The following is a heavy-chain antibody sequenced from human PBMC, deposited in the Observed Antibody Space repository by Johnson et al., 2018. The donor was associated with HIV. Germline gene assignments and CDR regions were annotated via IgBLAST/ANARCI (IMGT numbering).Heavy chain of an antibody. V-gene: IGHV3-74*02. Sequence: VPLVESGGGLVQPGGSLRLSCAASGFTFSSYWMHWVRQAPGKGLVWVSRINSDGSSKGYADSVKGRFTISRDNAKNTLYLQMNSLRAEDTDVVCGARKVEGVAAAAGDAFDIWGQGTMVTVSS. CDR2: INSDGSSK. CDR1: GFTFSSYW. CDR3: ARKVEGVAAAAGDAFDI. D-gene: IGHD2-15*01. J-gene: IGHJ3*02.